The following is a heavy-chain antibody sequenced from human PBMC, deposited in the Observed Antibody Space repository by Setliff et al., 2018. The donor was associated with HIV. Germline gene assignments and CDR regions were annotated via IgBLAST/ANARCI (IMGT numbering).Heavy chain of an antibody. CDR3: ARVKSGTLGGYVDY. V-gene: IGHV4-39*07. D-gene: IGHD3-16*01. CDR2: IYYSGST. Sequence: SETLSLTCTVSGASISRSSYYWGWIRQPPGKGLEWIGSIYYSGSTYYNPSRKSRVTISVDTSKNQFSLRLSSVTAADTAVYFCARVKSGTLGGYVDYWGQGTLVTVSS. CDR1: GASISRSSYY. J-gene: IGHJ4*02.